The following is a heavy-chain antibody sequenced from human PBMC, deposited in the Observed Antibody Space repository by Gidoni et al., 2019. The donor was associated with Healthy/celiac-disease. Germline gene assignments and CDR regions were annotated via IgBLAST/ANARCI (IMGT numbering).Heavy chain of an antibody. Sequence: QVQLVESGGGVVQPGRSLRLSCAASGFTFSSYGMHWVRQAPGKGLEWVAVISYDGSNKYYADSVKGRFTISRDNSKNTLYLQMNSLRAEDTAVYYCAKDRNVLRFLEWSQGDGMDVWGQGTTVTVSS. D-gene: IGHD3-3*01. J-gene: IGHJ6*02. V-gene: IGHV3-30*18. CDR2: ISYDGSNK. CDR3: AKDRNVLRFLEWSQGDGMDV. CDR1: GFTFSSYG.